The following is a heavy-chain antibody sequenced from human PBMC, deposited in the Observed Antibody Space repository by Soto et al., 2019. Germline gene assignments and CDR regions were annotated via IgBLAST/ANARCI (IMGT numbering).Heavy chain of an antibody. Sequence: QVQLQQWGAGLLKPSETLSLTCAVYGGSFSGYYWSWIRQPPGKGLEWIGEINHSGSTNYNPSLKGRVTISVDTSKNQFSLKLSYVTAADTAVYYCARWRRGYCSSTSCYGYYGMDVWGQGTTVTVSS. CDR2: INHSGST. CDR3: ARWRRGYCSSTSCYGYYGMDV. D-gene: IGHD2-2*01. CDR1: GGSFSGYY. V-gene: IGHV4-34*01. J-gene: IGHJ6*02.